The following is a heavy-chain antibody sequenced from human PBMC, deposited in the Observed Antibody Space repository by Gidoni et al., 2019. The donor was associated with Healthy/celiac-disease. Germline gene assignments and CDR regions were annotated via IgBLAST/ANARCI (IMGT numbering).Heavy chain of an antibody. D-gene: IGHD5-18*01. Sequence: QVQLVESGGGVVQPGRSLRLSCAASAFPFSSYAMHWLRQAPGKGLEWVAVISYDGSNKYYADAVKGRFTISRDNSKNTLYLQMNSLRAEDTAVYYCAREGTYSFGPQYYYYYYYMDVWGKGTTVTVSS. V-gene: IGHV3-30-3*01. CDR1: AFPFSSYA. J-gene: IGHJ6*03. CDR3: AREGTYSFGPQYYYYYYYMDV. CDR2: ISYDGSNK.